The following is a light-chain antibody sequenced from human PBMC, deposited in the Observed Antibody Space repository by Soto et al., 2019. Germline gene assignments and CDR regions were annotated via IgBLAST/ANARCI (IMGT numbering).Light chain of an antibody. V-gene: IGLV1-51*01. CDR2: DNN. Sequence: VLTQPPSVSSAPGQKVTISCSGSSSNIGNNYVSWYQQLPGTAPKLPIYDNNKRPSGIPDRFSGSKSGTSATLGITGLQTGDEADYYCGTWDSSLSAVVFGGGTKVTVL. J-gene: IGLJ2*01. CDR3: GTWDSSLSAVV. CDR1: SSNIGNNY.